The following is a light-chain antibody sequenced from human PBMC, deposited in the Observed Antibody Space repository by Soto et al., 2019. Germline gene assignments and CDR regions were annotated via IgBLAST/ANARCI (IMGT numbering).Light chain of an antibody. CDR2: DAS. Sequence: DIQLTQSPSSLSVSVGDRVTITCQTSQDINTYLNWYQQKPGRAPKLLIYDASILETGVASTFSGSGSGTHFTFTITRLQPEDVGTYYCQQYRTFPITFGQGTRLELK. V-gene: IGKV1-33*01. CDR1: QDINTY. CDR3: QQYRTFPIT. J-gene: IGKJ5*01.